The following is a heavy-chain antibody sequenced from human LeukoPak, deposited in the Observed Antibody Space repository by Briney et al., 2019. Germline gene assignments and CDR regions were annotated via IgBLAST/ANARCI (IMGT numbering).Heavy chain of an antibody. CDR1: GFTFDDYA. CDR2: ISGGGGST. J-gene: IGHJ4*02. V-gene: IGHV3-43*02. Sequence: GGSLRLSCAASGFTFDDYAMHWVRQAPGKGLEWVSLISGGGGSTYYADSVKGRFTISRDNSKDSLYLQMNNLRTEDTALYYCLRSGGYSYGYTYDYWGQGTLVTVSS. D-gene: IGHD5-18*01. CDR3: LRSGGYSYGYTYDY.